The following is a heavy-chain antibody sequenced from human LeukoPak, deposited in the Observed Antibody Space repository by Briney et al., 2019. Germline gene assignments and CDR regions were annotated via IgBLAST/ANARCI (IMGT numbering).Heavy chain of an antibody. CDR2: MNPNSGNT. Sequence: ASVKVSCKASGYTFTSYDINWVRQAPGQGLEWMGWMNPNSGNTGYAQKFQGRVTITADESTSTAYMELSSLRSEDTAVYYCARVVPAAIRDYYYYMDVWGKGTTVTVSS. J-gene: IGHJ6*03. V-gene: IGHV1-8*01. CDR1: GYTFTSYD. D-gene: IGHD2-2*02. CDR3: ARVVPAAIRDYYYYMDV.